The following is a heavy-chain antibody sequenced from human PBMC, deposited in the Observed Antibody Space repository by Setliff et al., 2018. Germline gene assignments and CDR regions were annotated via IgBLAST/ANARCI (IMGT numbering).Heavy chain of an antibody. D-gene: IGHD6-13*01. J-gene: IGHJ3*02. CDR2: ISRSSTYI. V-gene: IGHV3-21*01. Sequence: PGGSLRLSCAASGFTFSTHSMNWVRQAPGKGLEWVSSISRSSTYIYYADSMKGRFTISRDNAKNSLYLQMNSLRAEGTAVYYCASAGHSGSWFPFDAFHIWGQGTMVTVSS. CDR3: ASAGHSGSWFPFDAFHI. CDR1: GFTFSTHS.